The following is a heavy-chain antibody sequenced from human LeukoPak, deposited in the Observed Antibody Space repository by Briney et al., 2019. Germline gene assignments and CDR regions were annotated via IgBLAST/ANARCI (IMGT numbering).Heavy chain of an antibody. Sequence: SETLSLTCTVSDGSISSSTYYWGWLRQPPGKGLEWIGSIYYSGSTYYNPSLKSRVTISVDTSKNQFSLKLSSVTAADTAVYYCARLMGYSYGGYGFFDYWGQGTLVTVSS. J-gene: IGHJ4*02. CDR1: DGSISSSTYY. D-gene: IGHD5-18*01. CDR3: ARLMGYSYGGYGFFDY. V-gene: IGHV4-39*07. CDR2: IYYSGST.